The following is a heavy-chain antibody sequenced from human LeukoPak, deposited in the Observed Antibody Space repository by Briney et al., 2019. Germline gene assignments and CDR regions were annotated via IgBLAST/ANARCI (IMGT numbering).Heavy chain of an antibody. J-gene: IGHJ3*02. V-gene: IGHV4-59*01. CDR3: AGDQGGSAHRHAFDI. D-gene: IGHD1-26*01. CDR1: GGSISTYY. CDR2: IYYSGST. Sequence: PSETLSLTCTVSGGSISTYYGNWIRQAPGKGLEWIGYIYYSGSTNYNPSLKSRVTMSVDTSRNQFSLKLSSVTAADTAVYYCAGDQGGSAHRHAFDIWGQGTLVTVSS.